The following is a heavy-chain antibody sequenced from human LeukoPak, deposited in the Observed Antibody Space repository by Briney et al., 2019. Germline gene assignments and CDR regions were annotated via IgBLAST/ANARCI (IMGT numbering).Heavy chain of an antibody. CDR3: AGRLGYCRGGNCPGLDY. D-gene: IGHD2-15*01. CDR2: IYSGGDT. V-gene: IGHV3-66*01. Sequence: PGGSLILSCTASGFTVSNNYMSWVRQAPGKGLEWVSGIYSGGDTYYADSVKGRFTISRDNSKNTLFLQMNSLRAEDTAAYYCAGRLGYCRGGNCPGLDYWGQGTLVTVSS. CDR1: GFTVSNNY. J-gene: IGHJ4*02.